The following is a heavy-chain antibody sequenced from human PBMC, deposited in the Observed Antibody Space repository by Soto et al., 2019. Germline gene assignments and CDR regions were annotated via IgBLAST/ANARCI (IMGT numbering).Heavy chain of an antibody. J-gene: IGHJ5*02. D-gene: IGHD6-19*01. CDR3: ARGSGIAVAGTNVWFDP. Sequence: SVKVSCKASGGTFSSYTISWVRQAPGQGLEWMGRIIPILGIANYAQKFQGRVTITADKSTSTAYMELSSLRSEDTAVYYCARGSGIAVAGTNVWFDPWGQGALVTVSS. CDR1: GGTFSSYT. V-gene: IGHV1-69*02. CDR2: IIPILGIA.